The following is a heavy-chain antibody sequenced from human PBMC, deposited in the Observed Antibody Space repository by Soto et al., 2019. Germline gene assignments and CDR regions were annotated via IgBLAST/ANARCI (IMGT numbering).Heavy chain of an antibody. Sequence: ASVKVSCKASGYTFTSYGISWVRQAPGQGLEWMGWISAYNGNTNCAQKLQGRVTMTTDTSTSTAYMELRSLRSDDTAVYYCARDDSITMIVGTGDAFDIWGQGTMVTVSS. J-gene: IGHJ3*02. CDR1: GYTFTSYG. CDR2: ISAYNGNT. CDR3: ARDDSITMIVGTGDAFDI. D-gene: IGHD3-22*01. V-gene: IGHV1-18*01.